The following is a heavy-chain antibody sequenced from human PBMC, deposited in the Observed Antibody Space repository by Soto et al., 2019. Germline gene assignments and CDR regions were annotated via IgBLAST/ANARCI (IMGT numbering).Heavy chain of an antibody. Sequence: QVHLVESGGGVVQPGTSLRISCAASGFSFSIFGMHWVRKAPGKGLEWVAGIWYDGSNKYYADSVKGRFSISRDNSKNTLYLQMNSLRAEDTAVYYCARDDKDEYGADRGGFGCWGQRTLVTVSS. CDR1: GFSFSIFG. V-gene: IGHV3-33*01. CDR2: IWYDGSNK. CDR3: ARDDKDEYGADRGGFGC. J-gene: IGHJ4*02. D-gene: IGHD2-8*01.